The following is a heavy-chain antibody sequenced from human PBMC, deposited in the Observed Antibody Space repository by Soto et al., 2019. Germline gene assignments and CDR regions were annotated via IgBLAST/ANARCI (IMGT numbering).Heavy chain of an antibody. CDR2: INPSGDSR. Sequence: ASVKVSCKASGFSFSDYFMHWVRQAPGQGLEWMGIINPSGDSRNYAQKFQGRVTITADESTTTAYMELSSLRSEDSAVYYCARLHVPMTYGGGVFDSWGQGTLVTVSS. CDR3: ARLHVPMTYGGGVFDS. J-gene: IGHJ4*02. CDR1: GFSFSDYF. D-gene: IGHD3-16*01. V-gene: IGHV1-46*01.